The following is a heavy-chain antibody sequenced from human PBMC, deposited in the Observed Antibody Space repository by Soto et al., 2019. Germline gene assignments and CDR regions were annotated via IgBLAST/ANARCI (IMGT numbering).Heavy chain of an antibody. CDR3: AVVDSTGNWFDP. CDR1: GGSISSSDFY. CDR2: VYYSGTT. V-gene: IGHV4-39*01. J-gene: IGHJ5*02. D-gene: IGHD3-22*01. Sequence: QLQLQESGPGLVKPSETLSLTCTVSGGSISSSDFYWGWLRQPPGKGLDFIGSVYYSGTTYYNPSLKNRITISVDTSKNQFSLKLISVTAADTAVYYCAVVDSTGNWFDPWGQGALVTVSS.